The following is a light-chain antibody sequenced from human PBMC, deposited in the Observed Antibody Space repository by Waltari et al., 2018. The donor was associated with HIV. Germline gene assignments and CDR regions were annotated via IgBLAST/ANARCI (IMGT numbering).Light chain of an antibody. V-gene: IGLV1-40*01. CDR3: QSYDSSLTTWV. CDR1: TSNLGASYN. CDR2: LNT. J-gene: IGLJ3*02. Sequence: QSVLTQPPSVSGAPGQRVTISCTGSTSNLGASYNVHWYQQFPGTAPKLLIYLNTNRPSGVPDRFSGSKSGTSASLAIAGLQAEDEADYYCQSYDSSLTTWVFGGGTKLTVL.